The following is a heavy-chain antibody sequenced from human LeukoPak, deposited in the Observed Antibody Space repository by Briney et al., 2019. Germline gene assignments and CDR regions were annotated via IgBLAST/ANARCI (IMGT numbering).Heavy chain of an antibody. J-gene: IGHJ2*01. Sequence: PGGSLRLSCAASGFTFSSYAMHWVRQAPGKGLEYVSAISSNGGSTYYANSVKGRFTISRDNSKNTLYLQMGSLRPEDMAVYYCARVVAATRYFDLWGRGTLVTVSS. D-gene: IGHD2-15*01. CDR3: ARVVAATRYFDL. V-gene: IGHV3-64*01. CDR1: GFTFSSYA. CDR2: ISSNGGST.